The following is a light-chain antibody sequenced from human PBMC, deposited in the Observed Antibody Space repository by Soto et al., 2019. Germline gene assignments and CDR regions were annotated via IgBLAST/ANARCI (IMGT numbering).Light chain of an antibody. CDR3: QQRSEWPIT. CDR1: HSVTRY. CDR2: DTS. J-gene: IGKJ5*01. Sequence: EIVLTQSPATLSLSPGERATLSCRASHSVTRYLAWYQQKPGQAPRLLIYDTSSRATGIPARFSGSGFGTDSTLTISSLEPEDFAVYYCQQRSEWPITFGQGTRLEIK. V-gene: IGKV3-11*01.